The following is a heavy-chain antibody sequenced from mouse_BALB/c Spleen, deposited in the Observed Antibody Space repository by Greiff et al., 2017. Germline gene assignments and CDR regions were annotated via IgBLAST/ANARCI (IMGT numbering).Heavy chain of an antibody. Sequence: EVQGVESGGGLVQPGGSRKLSCAASGFTFSSFGMHWVRQAPEKGLEWVAYISSGSSTIYYADTVKGRFTISRDNPKNTLFLQMSSLRSEDTAMYYCARGLWYFDYWGQGTTLTVSS. CDR1: GFTFSSFG. CDR3: ARGLWYFDY. V-gene: IGHV5-17*02. J-gene: IGHJ2*01. CDR2: ISSGSSTI. D-gene: IGHD1-1*02.